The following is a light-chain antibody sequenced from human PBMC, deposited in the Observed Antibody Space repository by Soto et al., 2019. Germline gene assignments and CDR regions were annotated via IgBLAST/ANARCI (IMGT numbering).Light chain of an antibody. Sequence: DIQMIQSPSSLSASVGNRVTITCQASQDIATYLNWYQQKPGKAPNLLIYDASNLETWVPSRFCGGGSVTHFTFTVSNLQPEDIATYYWQQYDNLPPTWTFGQGTKVEVE. CDR1: QDIATY. J-gene: IGKJ1*01. CDR3: QQYDNLPPTWT. CDR2: DAS. V-gene: IGKV1-33*01.